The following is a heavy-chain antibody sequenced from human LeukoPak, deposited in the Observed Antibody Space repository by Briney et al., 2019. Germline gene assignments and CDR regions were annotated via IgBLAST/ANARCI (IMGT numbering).Heavy chain of an antibody. J-gene: IGHJ5*02. CDR1: GYTLTELS. Sequence: ASVKVSCKVSGYTLTELSMHWVRQAPGKGLEWMGGFDPEDGETIYAQKFQGRVTMTEDTSTDTAYMELSSLRSEDTAVYYCARDRLSSPYSSGWPAHYGWFDPWGQGTLVTVSS. CDR2: FDPEDGET. V-gene: IGHV1-24*01. D-gene: IGHD6-19*01. CDR3: ARDRLSSPYSSGWPAHYGWFDP.